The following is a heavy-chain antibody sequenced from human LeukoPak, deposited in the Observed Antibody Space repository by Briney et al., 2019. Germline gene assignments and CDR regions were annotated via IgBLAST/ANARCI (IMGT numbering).Heavy chain of an antibody. CDR3: ARRSYRYSSLAAFGY. CDR1: GGSISSGSYY. V-gene: IGHV4-61*02. CDR2: IYTSGST. D-gene: IGHD6-13*01. J-gene: IGHJ4*02. Sequence: PSETLSLTCTVSGGSISSGSYYWSCIRQPAGKGLEWIGRIYTSGSTNYNPSLKSRVTISVDTSKNQFSLKLSSVTAADTAVYYCARRSYRYSSLAAFGYWGQGTLVTVSS.